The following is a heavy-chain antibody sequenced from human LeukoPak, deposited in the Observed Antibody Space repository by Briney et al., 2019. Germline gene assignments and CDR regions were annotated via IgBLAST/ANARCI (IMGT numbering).Heavy chain of an antibody. J-gene: IGHJ4*02. D-gene: IGHD3-22*01. CDR2: TYHSGST. CDR1: GYSISSNYY. V-gene: IGHV4-38-2*02. CDR3: ARDEGSAYPFDY. Sequence: SKTLSLICTVSGYSISSNYYWAWIRQSPGKGLEWIGTTYHSGSTYYNPSLKSRVTISVDTSRNQFSLNLNSVTAADTAVYFCARDEGSAYPFDYWGQGTLVTVSS.